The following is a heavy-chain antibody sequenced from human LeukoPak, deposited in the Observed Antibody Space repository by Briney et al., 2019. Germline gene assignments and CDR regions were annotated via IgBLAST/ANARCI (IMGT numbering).Heavy chain of an antibody. CDR1: GYTFTGYY. CDR3: ARDLFLTTVTTWSGGPA. J-gene: IGHJ5*02. V-gene: IGHV1-2*02. D-gene: IGHD4-17*01. CDR2: INPNSGGT. Sequence: ASVKVSCKASGYTFTGYYMHWVRQAPGQGLEWMGWINPNSGGTNYAQKFQGRVTMTRDTSISTAYMELSRLRSDDTAVYYCARDLFLTTVTTWSGGPAWGQGTLVTVSS.